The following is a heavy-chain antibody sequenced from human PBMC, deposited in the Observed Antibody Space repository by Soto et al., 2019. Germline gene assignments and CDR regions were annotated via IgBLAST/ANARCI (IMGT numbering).Heavy chain of an antibody. CDR3: ARGLIRYCTNGVCYTSYYYYYMDV. CDR1: GGSFSGYY. Sequence: PSETLSLTCAVYGGSFSGYYWSWIRQPPGKGLEWIGEINHSGSTNYNPSLKSRVTISVDTSKNQFSLKLSSVTAADTAVYYCARGLIRYCTNGVCYTSYYYYYMDVWGKGTTVTVSS. D-gene: IGHD2-8*01. CDR2: INHSGST. J-gene: IGHJ6*03. V-gene: IGHV4-34*01.